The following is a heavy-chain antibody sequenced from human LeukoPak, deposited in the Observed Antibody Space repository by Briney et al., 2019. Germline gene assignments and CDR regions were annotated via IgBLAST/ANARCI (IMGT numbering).Heavy chain of an antibody. Sequence: ASVKVSCKVSGYTLTELFIHWVRQTPGKGLEWMGGFDPENGETIYAQKFQGRVTMTEDTSTDTAYMELSTLRSEDTAVYYCATLHSSGSFFDYWGQGTLVTVSS. D-gene: IGHD6-19*01. CDR3: ATLHSSGSFFDY. V-gene: IGHV1-24*01. J-gene: IGHJ4*02. CDR1: GYTLTELF. CDR2: FDPENGET.